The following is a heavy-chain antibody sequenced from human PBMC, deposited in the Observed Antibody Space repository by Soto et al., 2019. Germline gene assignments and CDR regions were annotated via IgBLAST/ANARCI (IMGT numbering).Heavy chain of an antibody. Sequence: GGSLRLSCAASGFTFSSYWMHWVRQAPGKGLVWVSRINSDGSSTSYADSVKGRFTISRDNAKNTLYLQMNSLRAEDTAVYYCARGGYCSGGSCYSGPFDYWGQGTLVTVSS. V-gene: IGHV3-74*01. CDR1: GFTFSSYW. CDR2: INSDGSST. D-gene: IGHD2-15*01. CDR3: ARGGYCSGGSCYSGPFDY. J-gene: IGHJ4*02.